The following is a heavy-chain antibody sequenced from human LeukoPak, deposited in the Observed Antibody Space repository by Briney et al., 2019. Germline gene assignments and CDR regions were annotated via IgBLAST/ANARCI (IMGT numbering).Heavy chain of an antibody. D-gene: IGHD1-26*01. CDR1: GYTFTSYA. Sequence: ASVEVSCKASGYTFTSYAMHWVRQAPGQRLEWMGWINAGNGNTKYSQKFQGRVTITRDTSASTAYMELSSLRSEDTAVYYCARDVSGSYGYFDYWGQGTLVTVSS. CDR3: ARDVSGSYGYFDY. V-gene: IGHV1-3*01. J-gene: IGHJ4*02. CDR2: INAGNGNT.